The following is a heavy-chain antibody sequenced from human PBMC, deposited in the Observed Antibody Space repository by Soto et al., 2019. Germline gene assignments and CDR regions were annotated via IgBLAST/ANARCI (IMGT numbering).Heavy chain of an antibody. J-gene: IGHJ4*02. V-gene: IGHV3-23*01. CDR2: ISGSGGGT. Sequence: EVQLLESGGGLVQPGGSLRLSCAVSGFTFSSFDMSWVRQAPGKGLEWVSAISGSGGGTYYADSVKGRFTISRDNSKNTLYLQMNSLRAEDTAVYYCAAGARYVGSRLGYWGQGTLVTVSS. CDR3: AAGARYVGSRLGY. CDR1: GFTFSSFD. D-gene: IGHD6-6*01.